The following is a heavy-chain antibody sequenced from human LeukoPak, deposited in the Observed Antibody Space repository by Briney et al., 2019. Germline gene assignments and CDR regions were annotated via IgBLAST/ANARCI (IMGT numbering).Heavy chain of an antibody. D-gene: IGHD3-22*01. Sequence: SETLSLTCTVSRGSISSYYWSWIRQPPGKGLEWIGYIYYSGSTNYNPSLKSRVTISVDTSKNQFSLKLSSVTAADTAVYYCARQDYYDSSGYPFDYWGQGTLVTVSS. V-gene: IGHV4-59*08. CDR2: IYYSGST. J-gene: IGHJ4*02. CDR3: ARQDYYDSSGYPFDY. CDR1: RGSISSYY.